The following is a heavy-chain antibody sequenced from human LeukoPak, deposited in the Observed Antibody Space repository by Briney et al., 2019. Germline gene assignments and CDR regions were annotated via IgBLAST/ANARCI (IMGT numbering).Heavy chain of an antibody. J-gene: IGHJ4*02. Sequence: SETLSLTCTVSGGSISSGSYYWSWIRQPAGKGLEWIGRIYTSGSTNYNPSLKSRVTISVDTSKNQFSLKLSSVTAADTAVYYCVRAGWSGYLGAIDYWGQGTLVTVSS. CDR3: VRAGWSGYLGAIDY. D-gene: IGHD3-3*01. CDR2: IYTSGST. CDR1: GGSISSGSYY. V-gene: IGHV4-61*02.